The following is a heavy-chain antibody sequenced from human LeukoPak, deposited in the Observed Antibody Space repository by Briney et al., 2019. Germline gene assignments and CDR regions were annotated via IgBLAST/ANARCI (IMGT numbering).Heavy chain of an antibody. Sequence: PWGSLRLSCAASGFISSSYAMHWIRQAPGKGLEWMAIVAYDGSAKYYADSVKGRFTIFRDNSKHTLYLQMNSLRSEDMAVYYCARRRIPGTTPAGSDIWGQGTMVTVSS. CDR3: ARRRIPGTTPAGSDI. CDR2: VAYDGSAK. V-gene: IGHV3-30*04. J-gene: IGHJ3*02. CDR1: GFISSSYA. D-gene: IGHD1-7*01.